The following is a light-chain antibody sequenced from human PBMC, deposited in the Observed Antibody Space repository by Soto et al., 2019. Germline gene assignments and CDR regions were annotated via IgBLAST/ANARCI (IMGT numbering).Light chain of an antibody. J-gene: IGKJ1*01. CDR3: HQYGDSPQT. Sequence: EIVMTQSPATLSVSPWEGAAVSCRASQSVNNDYLAWYQQKPGQAPRLLIYGASRRATGIPDRFSGSGSGADFTLTISRLEPEDFAVYFCHQYGDSPQTFGQGTKVDIK. V-gene: IGKV3-20*01. CDR2: GAS. CDR1: QSVNNDY.